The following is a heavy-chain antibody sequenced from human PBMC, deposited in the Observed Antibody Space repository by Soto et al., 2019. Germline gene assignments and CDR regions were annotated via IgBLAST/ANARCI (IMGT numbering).Heavy chain of an antibody. CDR2: IIPIFGTA. Sequence: SVKVSCKASGGTFSSYAISWVRQAPGQGLEWMGGIIPIFGTANYAQKFQGRVTITADESTSTAYMELSSLRSEDTAVYYCARVSSSWSVTYYGMDVWGQGTKVTVSS. V-gene: IGHV1-69*13. CDR1: GGTFSSYA. J-gene: IGHJ6*02. CDR3: ARVSSSWSVTYYGMDV. D-gene: IGHD6-13*01.